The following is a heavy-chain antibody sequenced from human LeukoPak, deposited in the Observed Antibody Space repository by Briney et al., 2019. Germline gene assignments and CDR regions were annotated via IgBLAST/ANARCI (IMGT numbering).Heavy chain of an antibody. CDR3: ARGPGYYYDSSGYYDY. Sequence: GGSLRLSCAASGFTVSSNYMSWVRQAPGKGLEWVSVIYSGGSTYYADSVKGRFTISRDNSKNTLYLQMNSLRAEDTAVYYCARGPGYYYDSSGYYDYRGQGTLVTVSS. V-gene: IGHV3-53*01. CDR2: IYSGGST. D-gene: IGHD3-22*01. J-gene: IGHJ4*02. CDR1: GFTVSSNY.